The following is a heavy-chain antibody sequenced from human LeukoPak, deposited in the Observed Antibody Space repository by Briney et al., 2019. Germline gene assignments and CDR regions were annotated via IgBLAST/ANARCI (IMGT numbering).Heavy chain of an antibody. CDR1: GVTFTSSA. CDR3: AADPPTGTGYYGMDV. CDR2: IVVGSGNT. J-gene: IGHJ6*02. D-gene: IGHD1-1*01. V-gene: IGHV1-58*01. Sequence: ASVKVSCKASGVTFTSSAVQWVRQARGQRLEWIGWIVVGSGNTNYAQKFQERVTITRDMSTSTAYMELSSLRSEDTAVYYCAADPPTGTGYYGMDVWGQGTTVTVSS.